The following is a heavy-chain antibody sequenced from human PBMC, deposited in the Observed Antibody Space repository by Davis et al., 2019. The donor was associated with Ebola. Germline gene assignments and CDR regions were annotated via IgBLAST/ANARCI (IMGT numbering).Heavy chain of an antibody. J-gene: IGHJ4*02. V-gene: IGHV1-2*06. CDR3: AYSKTPGIAVALPVDF. CDR1: GYTFTGHY. CDR2: INPKTGFT. D-gene: IGHD6-19*01. Sequence: ASVQVSCKATGYTFTGHYMLCVRHALGQGLEWMGRINPKTGFTSHAEKFQGRVTMTRDTSISSAYMELSRLKSDDTAVYYCAYSKTPGIAVALPVDFWGQGTLVTVSS.